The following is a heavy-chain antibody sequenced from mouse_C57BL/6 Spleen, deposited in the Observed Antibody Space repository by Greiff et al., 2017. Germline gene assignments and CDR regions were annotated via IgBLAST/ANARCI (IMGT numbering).Heavy chain of an antibody. J-gene: IGHJ3*01. CDR3: ALDSSGSFAY. V-gene: IGHV1-64*01. CDR2: IHPNSGST. CDR1: GYTFTSYW. Sequence: VQLQQPGAELVKPGASVKLSCKASGYTFTSYWMHWVKQRPGQGLEWIGMIHPNSGSTNYNEKFKGKATLTVDKSSRTAYMQLSSLTSEDSAVYYCALDSSGSFAYWGPGTLVTVSA. D-gene: IGHD3-2*02.